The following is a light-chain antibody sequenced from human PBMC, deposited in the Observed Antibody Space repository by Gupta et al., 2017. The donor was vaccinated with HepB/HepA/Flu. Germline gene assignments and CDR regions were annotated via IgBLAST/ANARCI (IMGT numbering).Light chain of an antibody. Sequence: SALTRPASVSGSPGQSLTISFTGTNRDVGGHNYVSWYQHHPGQVPKLIIYDVNDRPSGISSRLSGSKSGNAASLTISGLHAEDEAEYYCSSYIYRNTLSYIFGTGTKGSVL. CDR2: DVN. V-gene: IGLV2-14*03. CDR3: SSYIYRNTLSYI. J-gene: IGLJ1*01. CDR1: NRDVGGHNY.